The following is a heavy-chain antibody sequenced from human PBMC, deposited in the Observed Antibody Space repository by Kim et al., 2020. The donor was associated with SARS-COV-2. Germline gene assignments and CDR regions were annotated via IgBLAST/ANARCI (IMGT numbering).Heavy chain of an antibody. CDR2: IRHNTNGYTT. CDR1: GFTFSDHY. D-gene: IGHD6-13*01. J-gene: IGHJ4*02. V-gene: IGHV3-72*01. Sequence: GGSLRLSCAASGFTFSDHYMDWVRQAPGKGLEWLARIRHNTNGYTTEYAAPVRGRFTIASDDPSNSVYLMMNNPKTEAVAEYYCGDLGAGDWCRGTLFTV. CDR3: GDLGAGD.